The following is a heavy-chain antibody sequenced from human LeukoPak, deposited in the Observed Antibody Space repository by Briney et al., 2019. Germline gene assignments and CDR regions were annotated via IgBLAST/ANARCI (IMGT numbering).Heavy chain of an antibody. CDR2: ISSNGGNT. V-gene: IGHV3-64*01. CDR1: GFTFSSYA. J-gene: IGHJ3*02. Sequence: GGSLRLSCAASGFTFSSYAMHWVRQAPGKGLEYVSAISSNGGNTYYANSVKGRFTVSRDNSRNTLYLQMGSLRAEDMAVYYCAGVKVSGAFDIWGQGTMVTVSS. CDR3: AGVKVSGAFDI.